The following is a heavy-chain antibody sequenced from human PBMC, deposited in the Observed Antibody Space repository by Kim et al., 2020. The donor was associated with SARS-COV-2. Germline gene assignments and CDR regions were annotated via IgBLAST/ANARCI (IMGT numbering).Heavy chain of an antibody. Sequence: DSEKCRFTISRENSKNTLYLQMNSLRAEDTAVYYCAKLNYYDRNPYYFDYWGQGTLVTVSS. CDR3: AKLNYYDRNPYYFDY. J-gene: IGHJ4*02. D-gene: IGHD3-22*01. V-gene: IGHV3-23*01.